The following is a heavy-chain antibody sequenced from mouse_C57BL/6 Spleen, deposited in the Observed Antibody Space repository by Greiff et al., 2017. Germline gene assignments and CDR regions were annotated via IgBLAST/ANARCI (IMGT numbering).Heavy chain of an antibody. CDR3: ARDGSSPLDY. D-gene: IGHD1-1*01. Sequence: VMLVESGAELVKPGASVKISCKASGYAFSSYWMNWVKQRPGKGLEWIGQIYPGDGDTNYNGKFKGKATLTADKSSSTAYMQLSSLTSEDSAVYFCARDGSSPLDYWGQGTSVTVSS. J-gene: IGHJ4*01. CDR1: GYAFSSYW. V-gene: IGHV1-80*01. CDR2: IYPGDGDT.